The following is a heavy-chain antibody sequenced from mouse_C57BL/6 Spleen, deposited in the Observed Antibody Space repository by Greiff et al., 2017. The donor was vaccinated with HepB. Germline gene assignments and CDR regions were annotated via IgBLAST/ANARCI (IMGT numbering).Heavy chain of an antibody. CDR1: GYTFTSYG. CDR2: IYPRSGNT. D-gene: IGHD1-1*01. Sequence: VKLQESGAELARPGASVKLSCKASGYTFTSYGISWVKQRTGQGLEWIGEIYPRSGNTYYNEKFKGKATLTADKSSSTAYMELRSLTSEDSAVYFCARRERYYGSSYFDYWGQGTTLTVSS. V-gene: IGHV1-81*01. J-gene: IGHJ2*01. CDR3: ARRERYYGSSYFDY.